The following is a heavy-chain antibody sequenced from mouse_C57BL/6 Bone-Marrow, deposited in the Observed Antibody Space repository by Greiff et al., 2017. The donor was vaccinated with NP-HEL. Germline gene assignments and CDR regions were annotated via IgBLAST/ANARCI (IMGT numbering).Heavy chain of an antibody. CDR3: AGGGDYVPYWYFDV. Sequence: VQLQQSGAELVKPGASVKMSCKASGYTFTSYWITWVKQRPGQGLEWIGDIYPGSGSTNYNEKFKSKATLTVDTSSSTAYMQLSSLTSEDSAVYYCAGGGDYVPYWYFDVWGTGTTVTVSS. J-gene: IGHJ1*03. V-gene: IGHV1-55*01. CDR2: IYPGSGST. CDR1: GYTFTSYW. D-gene: IGHD2-13*01.